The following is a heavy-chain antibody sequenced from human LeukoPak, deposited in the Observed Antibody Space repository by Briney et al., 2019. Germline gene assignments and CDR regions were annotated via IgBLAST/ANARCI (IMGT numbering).Heavy chain of an antibody. CDR3: ARVFEGVEDS. J-gene: IGHJ4*02. CDR2: IWYDGSNK. CDR1: GFTFSSFG. D-gene: IGHD3-10*01. V-gene: IGHV3-33*01. Sequence: GGSLRLTCAASGFTFSSFGMHWVRQAPGKGLEWLAVIWYDGSNKYYADSVKGRFTISRDTSKNTLYLQMNSLRAEDTAVYYCARVFEGVEDSWGQGTLVSVSS.